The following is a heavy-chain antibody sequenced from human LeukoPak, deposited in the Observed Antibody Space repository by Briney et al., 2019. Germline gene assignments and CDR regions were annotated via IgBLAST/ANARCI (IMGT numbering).Heavy chain of an antibody. V-gene: IGHV3-11*04. CDR3: ARDLGLNVGAPFDP. CDR2: ITTSGNTI. J-gene: IGHJ5*02. Sequence: PGGSLRLSCAASGFTISDYYMTWIRQAPGKGLEWVSYITTSGNTIHYADSVKGRFTISRDNAKNSLYLQMNSLRAEDTAVYYCARDLGLNVGAPFDPWGQGTLVTVSS. D-gene: IGHD3-16*01. CDR1: GFTISDYY.